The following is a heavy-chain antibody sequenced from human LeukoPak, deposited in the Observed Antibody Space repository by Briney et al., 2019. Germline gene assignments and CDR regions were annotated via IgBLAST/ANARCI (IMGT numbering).Heavy chain of an antibody. Sequence: WASVKVSCKASGYTFTGYYMHWVRQAPGQGLEWMGWINPNSGGTNYAQKFQGRATMTRDTSISTAYMELSRLRSDDTAVYYCARLATNKIDYWGQGTLVTVSS. D-gene: IGHD1/OR15-1a*01. J-gene: IGHJ4*02. CDR3: ARLATNKIDY. CDR2: INPNSGGT. CDR1: GYTFTGYY. V-gene: IGHV1-2*02.